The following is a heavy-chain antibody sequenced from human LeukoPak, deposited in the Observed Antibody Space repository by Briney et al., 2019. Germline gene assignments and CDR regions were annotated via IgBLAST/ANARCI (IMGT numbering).Heavy chain of an antibody. V-gene: IGHV4-4*07. CDR3: ARNLLGWNSPR. D-gene: IGHD3-3*01. Sequence: SETLSLTCTVSGGSISSYYWSWIRQPAGKGLEWIGRILTSGSTNYNPSLQSRVTISIDTSKNQISLTLSSVTAADTAVYYCARNLLGWNSPRWGQGTVVTVSS. J-gene: IGHJ3*01. CDR1: GGSISSYY. CDR2: ILTSGST.